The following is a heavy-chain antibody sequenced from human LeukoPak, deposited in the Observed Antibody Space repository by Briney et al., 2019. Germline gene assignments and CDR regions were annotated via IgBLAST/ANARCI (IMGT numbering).Heavy chain of an antibody. Sequence: PGGSLRLSCAASGFTFSSYAMSWVRQAPGKGLEWVSVISGSGGSTYYADSVKGRFTISRDNSKNTLYLQMNSLRAEDTAVYYCAKLVYYYGSGREYFDYWGQGTLVTVSS. CDR3: AKLVYYYGSGREYFDY. CDR2: ISGSGGST. CDR1: GFTFSSYA. V-gene: IGHV3-23*01. J-gene: IGHJ4*02. D-gene: IGHD3-10*01.